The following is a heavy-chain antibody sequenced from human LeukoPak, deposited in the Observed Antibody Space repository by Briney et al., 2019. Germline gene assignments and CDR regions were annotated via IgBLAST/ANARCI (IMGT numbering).Heavy chain of an antibody. CDR1: GGSFSGYY. CDR3: ARVDYYDSSGPPH. J-gene: IGHJ4*02. CDR2: INHSGST. Sequence: PSETLSLTCAVYGGSFSGYYWSWLRQPPGKGLEWIGEINHSGSTNYNPSLKSRVTISVDTSKNQFSLKLSSVTAADTAVYYCARVDYYDSSGPPHWGQGTLVTVSS. V-gene: IGHV4-34*01. D-gene: IGHD3-22*01.